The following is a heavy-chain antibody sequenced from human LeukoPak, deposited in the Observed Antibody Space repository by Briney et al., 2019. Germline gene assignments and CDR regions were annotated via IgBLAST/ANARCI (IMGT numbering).Heavy chain of an antibody. CDR2: ISDSGGNT. V-gene: IGHV3-23*01. D-gene: IGHD6-6*01. Sequence: GGSLRLSCAASGFTFSGYGMSWVRQAPGKGLEWVSSISDSGGNTYYADSVKGRFTVSRDNSKNTLYLQMNSLRADDTAIFYCAKRIQYSSPSAYFDYWGQGTLVTVSS. J-gene: IGHJ4*02. CDR1: GFTFSGYG. CDR3: AKRIQYSSPSAYFDY.